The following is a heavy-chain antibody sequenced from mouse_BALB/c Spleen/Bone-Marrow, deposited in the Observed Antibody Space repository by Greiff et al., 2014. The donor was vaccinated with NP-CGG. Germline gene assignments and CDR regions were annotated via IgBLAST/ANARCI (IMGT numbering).Heavy chain of an antibody. CDR1: GYTFTDYY. J-gene: IGHJ4*01. Sequence: QVQLQQSGPELVKPGASVKISCKASGYTFTDYYINWVKQKPGQGLEWIGWIYPESGSTNYNEEFKGKATLTVDTSSSTAYMQLSSLTSEDTAVYFCGNLERDAMDYWGQGTSVTVSS. CDR3: GNLERDAMDY. V-gene: IGHV1-84*02. CDR2: IYPESGST.